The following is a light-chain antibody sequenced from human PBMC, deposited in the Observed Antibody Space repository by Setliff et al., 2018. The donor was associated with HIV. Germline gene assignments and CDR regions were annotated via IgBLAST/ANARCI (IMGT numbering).Light chain of an antibody. CDR2: EVF. V-gene: IGLV2-14*01. Sequence: QSVLAQPASVSASPGQSITTSCTGTTSDISHYNFVSWYQQHPDSAPKLLIYEVFNRPSGVSHRFSGSKSGNTASLTISGLQAEDEADYYCSSYTRTNLFVFGTGTKV. CDR1: TSDISHYNF. J-gene: IGLJ1*01. CDR3: SSYTRTNLFV.